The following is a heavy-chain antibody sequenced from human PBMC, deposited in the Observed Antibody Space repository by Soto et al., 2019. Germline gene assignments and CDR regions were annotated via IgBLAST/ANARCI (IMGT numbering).Heavy chain of an antibody. CDR2: IYHSGST. J-gene: IGHJ4*02. CDR3: ARARGP. V-gene: IGHV4-30-2*01. CDR1: GGSISSRGYS. D-gene: IGHD3-10*01. Sequence: PSETLSLTCAVSGGSISSRGYSWSWIRQPPGKGLEWIGYIYHSGSTYYNPSLKSRVTISVDRSKNQFSLKLSSVTVADTAVYYGARARGPGGQGTLVTVSS.